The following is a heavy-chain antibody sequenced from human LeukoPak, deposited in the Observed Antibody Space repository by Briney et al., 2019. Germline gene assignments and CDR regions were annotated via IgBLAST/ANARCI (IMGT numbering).Heavy chain of an antibody. Sequence: GGSLRLSCAASGFTFRSYSMNWVRQAPGKGLEWVSSISSSSSYIYYADSVKGRFTISRDNAKNSLYLQKNSLRAEDTAVYYCARGSAPLFDYWGQGTLVTVST. J-gene: IGHJ4*02. CDR3: ARGSAPLFDY. CDR2: ISSSSSYI. V-gene: IGHV3-21*01. D-gene: IGHD2-15*01. CDR1: GFTFRSYS.